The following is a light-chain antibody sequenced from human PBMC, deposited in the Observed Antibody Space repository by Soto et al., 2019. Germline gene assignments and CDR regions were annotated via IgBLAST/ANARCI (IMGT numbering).Light chain of an antibody. CDR1: QSVGSK. V-gene: IGKV3-15*01. Sequence: EIVMTQSPPTLSVSPGERATLSCRASQSVGSKLAWYQQRPGQAPRLLIYGASTRATGVPARFSGSGSGTDFTLTISSLQSEDLAVYHCQQYNKWPQTFGQGTKVDIK. J-gene: IGKJ1*01. CDR2: GAS. CDR3: QQYNKWPQT.